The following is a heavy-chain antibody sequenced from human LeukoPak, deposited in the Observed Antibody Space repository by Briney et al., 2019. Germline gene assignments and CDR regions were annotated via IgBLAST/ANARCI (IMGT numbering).Heavy chain of an antibody. V-gene: IGHV3-23*01. D-gene: IGHD7-27*01. Sequence: GGSLRLSCAASGFTFSDYAMTWVRQAPGKGLEWVSNLSRSGGTTFDADSVKGRFTISRDNSKNTLYVQTNSLRAEDTAVYYCAKDLRPWGYYFDYWGQGTLVTVSS. CDR2: LSRSGGTT. CDR1: GFTFSDYA. CDR3: AKDLRPWGYYFDY. J-gene: IGHJ4*02.